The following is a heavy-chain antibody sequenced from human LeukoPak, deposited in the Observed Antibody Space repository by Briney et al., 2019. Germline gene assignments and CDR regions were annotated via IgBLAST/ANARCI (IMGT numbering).Heavy chain of an antibody. D-gene: IGHD6-13*01. CDR3: ARFGYTRSLDY. CDR1: GGSISSGGQY. CDR2: IHYSGTT. Sequence: SETLSLTCTVSGGSISSGGQYWTWIRQPPGKGLEWIGYIHYSGTTNYNPSLKSRFTISVDTSKNRFSLKLSSMTAADTAVYYCARFGYTRSLDYWGQGTLVTVSS. V-gene: IGHV4-61*08. J-gene: IGHJ4*02.